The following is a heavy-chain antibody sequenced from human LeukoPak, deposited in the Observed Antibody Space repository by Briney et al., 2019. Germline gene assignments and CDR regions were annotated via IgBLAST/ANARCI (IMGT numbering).Heavy chain of an antibody. Sequence: SETLSLTCTVSGGSIRNYYWNRLRQAAGKELELIGRIHSSGTANYSPSLTSRVTMSIDTTKRQCSLRLSSVTVADTAVYYCARGAVGATPHVALDSWGRGTMVTVSS. CDR3: ARGAVGATPHVALDS. D-gene: IGHD1-26*01. CDR1: GGSIRNYY. CDR2: IHSSGTA. V-gene: IGHV4-4*07. J-gene: IGHJ3*02.